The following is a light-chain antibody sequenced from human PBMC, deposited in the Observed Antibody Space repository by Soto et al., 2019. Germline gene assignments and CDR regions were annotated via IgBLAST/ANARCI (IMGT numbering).Light chain of an antibody. CDR2: GAS. V-gene: IGKV3-15*01. CDR3: QQYNNWPLT. J-gene: IGKJ4*01. CDR1: QSVNNN. Sequence: IVMTQSPATLSLSPGESATLSCRASQSVNNNVAWYQQKPGQAPRLLVYGASTRATGFPDRFSGSGSGTECTLTISSLQSEDFAVYYCQQYNNWPLTFGGGTKVEIK.